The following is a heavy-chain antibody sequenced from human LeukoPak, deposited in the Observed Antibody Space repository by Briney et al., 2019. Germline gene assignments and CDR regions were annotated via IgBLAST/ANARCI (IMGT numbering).Heavy chain of an antibody. D-gene: IGHD4-17*01. J-gene: IGHJ6*03. V-gene: IGHV3-30*18. Sequence: QPGRSLRLSCAASGFTFSSYGMHWVRQAPGKGLEWVAVISYDGSNKYYADSVKGRFTISRDNSKNTLYLQMNSLRAEDTAVYYCAKDRVRGDYAYHYYMDVWGKGTTVTVSS. CDR3: AKDRVRGDYAYHYYMDV. CDR2: ISYDGSNK. CDR1: GFTFSSYG.